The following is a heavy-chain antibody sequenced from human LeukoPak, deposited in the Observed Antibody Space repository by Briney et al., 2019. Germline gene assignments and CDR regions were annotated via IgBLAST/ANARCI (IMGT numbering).Heavy chain of an antibody. CDR1: GYTFTSYY. CDR3: ARRSGEQWLVRRGAPLDY. V-gene: IGHV1-46*01. Sequence: ASVKVSCNASGYTFTSYYMHWVRQAPGQGLEWMGIINPSGGSTSYAQKFQGRVTMTRDTSTSTVYMELSSLRSEDTAVYYCARRSGEQWLVRRGAPLDYWGQGTLVTVSS. D-gene: IGHD6-19*01. CDR2: INPSGGST. J-gene: IGHJ4*02.